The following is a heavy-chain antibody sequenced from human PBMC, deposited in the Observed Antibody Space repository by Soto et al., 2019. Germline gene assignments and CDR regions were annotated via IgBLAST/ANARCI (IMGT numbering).Heavy chain of an antibody. CDR2: INAGNGNT. CDR1: GYTFTSYA. D-gene: IGHD3-3*01. J-gene: IGHJ6*03. Sequence: ASVKVSCKTAGYTFTSYARHWGLQAPGQRLGWMGWINAGNGNTKYSQKFQGRVTITRDTSASTAYMELSRLRAEDTAVYYCAREEFDYDFWSGYYADYYYYYMDVWGKGTTVTVSS. V-gene: IGHV1-3*01. CDR3: AREEFDYDFWSGYYADYYYYYMDV.